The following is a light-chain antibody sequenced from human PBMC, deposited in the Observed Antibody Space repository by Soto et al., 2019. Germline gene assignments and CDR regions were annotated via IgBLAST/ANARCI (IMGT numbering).Light chain of an antibody. CDR3: LVIFSGVGEV. J-gene: IGLJ1*01. Sequence: QAVVTQEPSLTVSPGVTVTLTCGSSTGAVTSGHYPHWFQQKPGQAPRTLIYDTSNRHSWTPARFSGSLLGGKAALTLSGAQPEDEADYYCLVIFSGVGEVFGTGTKVTVL. CDR2: DTS. V-gene: IGLV7-46*01. CDR1: TGAVTSGHY.